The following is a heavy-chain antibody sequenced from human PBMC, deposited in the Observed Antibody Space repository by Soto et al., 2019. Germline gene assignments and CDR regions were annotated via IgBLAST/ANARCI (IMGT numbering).Heavy chain of an antibody. D-gene: IGHD3-10*01. J-gene: IGHJ4*02. CDR1: GYTFSSYG. V-gene: IGHV1-18*01. CDR2: ISTYNGNT. Sequence: QVQLVQSGAEVKRPGASVKVSCKASGYTFSSYGISWVRQAPGQGLEWMGWISTYNGNTNYAQKVQGRVTMTTDTSTNTAYMELRSMRSDDTAVYYCARASVASGSYSSNWGQGSLVTVSS. CDR3: ARASVASGSYSSN.